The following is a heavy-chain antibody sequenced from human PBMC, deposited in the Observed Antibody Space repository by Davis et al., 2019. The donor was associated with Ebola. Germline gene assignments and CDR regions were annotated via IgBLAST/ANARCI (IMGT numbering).Heavy chain of an antibody. CDR3: ARDLIAARGYYYYMDV. CDR2: IYYSGST. Sequence: MPGGSLRLSCTVSGGSISSYYWSWIRQPPGKGLEWIGYIYYSGSTYYNPSLKSRVTISVDTSKNQFSLKLSSVTAADTAVYYCARDLIAARGYYYYMDVWGKGTTVTVSS. V-gene: IGHV4-59*12. J-gene: IGHJ6*03. D-gene: IGHD6-6*01. CDR1: GGSISSYY.